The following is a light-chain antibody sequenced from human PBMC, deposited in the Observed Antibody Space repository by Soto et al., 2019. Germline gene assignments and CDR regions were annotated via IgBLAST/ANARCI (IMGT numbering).Light chain of an antibody. J-gene: IGLJ2*01. V-gene: IGLV2-11*01. CDR1: SPTNF. Sequence: QSALTQPPSVSGSPGQSVTISCSGLSPTNFVSWYQQCPGEPPRLIIFDVFKRPSGVPDRFSATKSGGTASLTISGLQPDDEAIYFCSSFAATHTLIFGAGTKLTVL. CDR2: DVF. CDR3: SSFAATHTLI.